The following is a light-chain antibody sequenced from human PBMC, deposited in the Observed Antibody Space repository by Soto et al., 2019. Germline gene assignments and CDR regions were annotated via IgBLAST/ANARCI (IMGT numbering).Light chain of an antibody. Sequence: EIVMTQSPATLSVSPGERATLSCRASQSVRSNLAWYQQKPGQAPRLLIYGASTRATGIPARFSGSGSGTEFTLTISSLQSEDFAVYYCQQYNNWPRRTFGQGTKV. CDR2: GAS. V-gene: IGKV3-15*01. CDR1: QSVRSN. J-gene: IGKJ1*01. CDR3: QQYNNWPRRT.